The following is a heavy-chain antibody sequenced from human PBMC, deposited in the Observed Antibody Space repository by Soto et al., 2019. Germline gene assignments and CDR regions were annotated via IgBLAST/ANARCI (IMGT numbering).Heavy chain of an antibody. J-gene: IGHJ5*02. D-gene: IGHD2-2*01. CDR1: GFSLSTRGVG. CDR3: AHIPNLYQYNWFDP. Sequence: QITLKESGPTLVQPTQTLTLTCTFSGFSLSTRGVGVGWIRQPPGKALECLAIIYWDDDKRYSPSLKSRLSITKDTSKNQVVLTMTTMDPVDTATYYCAHIPNLYQYNWFDPWGQGTLVTVSS. V-gene: IGHV2-5*02. CDR2: IYWDDDK.